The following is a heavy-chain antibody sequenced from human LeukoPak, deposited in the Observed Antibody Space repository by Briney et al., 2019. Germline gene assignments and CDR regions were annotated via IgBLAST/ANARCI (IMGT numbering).Heavy chain of an antibody. CDR3: ARDSHYYDSSGYGFDY. D-gene: IGHD3-22*01. J-gene: IGHJ4*02. Sequence: PGGSLRLSCAASGFTFSSYGMHWVRQAPGKGLEWVAVIWYDGSNKYYADFVKGRFTISRDNSKNTLYLQMNSLRAEDTAVYYCARDSHYYDSSGYGFDYWGQGTLVTVSS. CDR2: IWYDGSNK. V-gene: IGHV3-33*01. CDR1: GFTFSSYG.